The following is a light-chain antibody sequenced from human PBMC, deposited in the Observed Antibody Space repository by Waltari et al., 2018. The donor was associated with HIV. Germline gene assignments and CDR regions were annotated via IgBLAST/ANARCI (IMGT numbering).Light chain of an antibody. J-gene: IGLJ2*01. V-gene: IGLV3-21*03. Sequence: SYVLTQPPSVSVAPGKPARITCGGNKIGIKSVHWYQQKPGQAPVLVMYDDSDRPSGIPERFSGSNSGNTATLTISRVEAGDEADFYCHVWDSRSVIFGGGTKLTVL. CDR1: KIGIKS. CDR2: DDS. CDR3: HVWDSRSVI.